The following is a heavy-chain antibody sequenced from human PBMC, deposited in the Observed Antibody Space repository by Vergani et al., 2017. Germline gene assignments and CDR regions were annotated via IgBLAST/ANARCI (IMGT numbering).Heavy chain of an antibody. CDR1: GGTFSSYA. CDR3: ARADILTGYANWFDP. CDR2: IIPIFGTA. Sequence: QVQLVQSGAEVKKPGSSVKVSCKASGGTFSSYAISWVRQAPGQGLEWMGRIIPIFGTANYAQKFQGRVTITADKSTSTAYMELRSLRSEDTALYYCARADILTGYANWFDPWGQGTLVTVSS. D-gene: IGHD3-9*01. J-gene: IGHJ5*02. V-gene: IGHV1-69*13.